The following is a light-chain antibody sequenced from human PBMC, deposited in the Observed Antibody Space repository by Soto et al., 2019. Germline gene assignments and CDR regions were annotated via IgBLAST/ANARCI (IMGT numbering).Light chain of an antibody. V-gene: IGKV1-6*01. CDR3: LLDYNYART. CDR2: AAS. Sequence: ASLGGRRIINRRASQGIRNDLGWYQQKPGKAPKLLIYAASSLQSGVPSRFSGSGSVTDFTRTNSSLERGYCATYYSLLDYNYARTFGHGTKVDIK. J-gene: IGKJ1*01. CDR1: QGIRND.